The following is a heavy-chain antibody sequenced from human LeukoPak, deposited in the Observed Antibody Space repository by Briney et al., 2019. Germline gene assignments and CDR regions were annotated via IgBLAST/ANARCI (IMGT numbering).Heavy chain of an antibody. CDR2: ISYDGSNK. CDR3: ARVVSGSLDY. D-gene: IGHD3-3*01. CDR1: GFTFSSYA. V-gene: IGHV3-30-3*01. Sequence: GGSLRLSCAASGFTFSSYAMHWVRQAPGKGLEWVAVISYDGSNKYYADSVKGRFTISRDNSKNTLYLQMNSLRAEDTAVYYCARVVSGSLDYWGQGTLVTVSS. J-gene: IGHJ4*02.